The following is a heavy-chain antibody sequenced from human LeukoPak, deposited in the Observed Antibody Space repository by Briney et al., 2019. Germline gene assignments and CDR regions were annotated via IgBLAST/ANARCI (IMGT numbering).Heavy chain of an antibody. J-gene: IGHJ4*02. V-gene: IGHV1-69*06. CDR3: AREYYGSGSYYDSYYLDY. D-gene: IGHD3-10*01. CDR1: GDTFNSYA. CDR2: IIPAFGTT. Sequence: ASVKVSCKASGDTFNSYAVAWVRQAPGQGLEWMGLIIPAFGTTHYAQKFQGRVTITSDRSTTTAYMELGSLTSEDTAVYYCAREYYGSGSYYDSYYLDYWGQGTLVTSPQ.